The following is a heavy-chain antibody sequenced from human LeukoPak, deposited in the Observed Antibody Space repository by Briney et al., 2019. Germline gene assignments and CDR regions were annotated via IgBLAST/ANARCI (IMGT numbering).Heavy chain of an antibody. CDR1: GFTFSSYG. V-gene: IGHV3-23*01. Sequence: PGGTLRLSCAASGFTFSSYGMSWVRQSPGKGLEWVSSISGGGDSTYYADSVQGRFTISRDNSMNTLFLQMNSLRAEDTALYYCAKSQYDILTGYYIKNSYVFDIWGQGTMVTVSS. J-gene: IGHJ3*02. D-gene: IGHD3-9*01. CDR3: AKSQYDILTGYYIKNSYVFDI. CDR2: ISGGGDST.